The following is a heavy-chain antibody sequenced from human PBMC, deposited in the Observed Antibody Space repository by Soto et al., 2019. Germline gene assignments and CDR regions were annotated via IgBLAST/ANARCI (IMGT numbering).Heavy chain of an antibody. V-gene: IGHV1-8*01. Sequence: ASVKVSCKASGYTFTSYDINWVRQATGQGLEWMGWMNPNSGNTGYAQKSQGRVTMTRNTSISTAYMELSSLRSEDTTVYYCARGKAHGFYDILTGYKRDPEALDAYDIWGKGTIVTV. D-gene: IGHD3-9*01. CDR2: MNPNSGNT. CDR1: GYTFTSYD. J-gene: IGHJ3*02. CDR3: ARGKAHGFYDILTGYKRDPEALDAYDI.